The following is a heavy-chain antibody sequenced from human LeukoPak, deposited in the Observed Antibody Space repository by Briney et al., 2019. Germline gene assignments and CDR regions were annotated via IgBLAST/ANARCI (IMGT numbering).Heavy chain of an antibody. V-gene: IGHV4-38-2*02. J-gene: IGHJ5*02. CDR3: ARERNRYRSSWYLLDP. Sequence: SQTLSLTCTVSGYSISSGYYWGWIRQPPGKGLEWVGSIYHSGSTYYKPSLKRRVTISVDTSKNQFSLKLSSVDAADTAVYYCARERNRYRSSWYLLDPWGQGTLVTVSS. CDR1: GYSISSGYY. D-gene: IGHD6-13*01. CDR2: IYHSGST.